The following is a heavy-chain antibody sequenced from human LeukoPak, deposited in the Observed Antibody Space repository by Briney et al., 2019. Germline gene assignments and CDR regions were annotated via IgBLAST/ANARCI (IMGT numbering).Heavy chain of an antibody. CDR3: AKLQGY. J-gene: IGHJ4*02. V-gene: IGHV3-64D*06. CDR2: ISSDGGST. D-gene: IGHD4-11*01. CDR1: GFTFSSYA. Sequence: GGSLRLSCSASGFTFSSYAIHWVRQAPGKGLECVSGISSDGGSTYYADSVKGRFTISRDNSKNTLYLQVSSLRAEDTAVYYCAKLQGYWGQGTLVTVSS.